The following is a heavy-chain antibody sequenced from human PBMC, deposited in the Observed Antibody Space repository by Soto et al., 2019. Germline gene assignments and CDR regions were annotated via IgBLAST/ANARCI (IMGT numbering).Heavy chain of an antibody. D-gene: IGHD3-10*01. Sequence: QVQLQESGPGLVKPSETLSLTCTVSGGSVNSDSYYWTWIRQPPGKRLEWIGSLYYSGSTNYNPSRKRRVTISVDTAKNTFSLEASTMPVADTAGYFCASESREFSSSGGLDDWGQGTTVTVSS. J-gene: IGHJ6*02. CDR1: GGSVNSDSYY. CDR2: LYYSGST. CDR3: ASESREFSSSGGLDD. V-gene: IGHV4-61*01.